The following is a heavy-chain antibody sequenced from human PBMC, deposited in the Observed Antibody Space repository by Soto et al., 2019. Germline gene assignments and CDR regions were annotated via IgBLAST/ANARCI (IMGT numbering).Heavy chain of an antibody. D-gene: IGHD3-3*01. Sequence: PGGSLRLSCAASVFTFNSYAMSWVRQAPGKGLEWVSAISGSGGSTYYADSVKGRFTISRDNSKNTLYLQMNSLRAEDTAVYYCAKGAGYDFWSGYPSVDYWGQGTLVTVSS. CDR3: AKGAGYDFWSGYPSVDY. V-gene: IGHV3-23*01. CDR1: VFTFNSYA. J-gene: IGHJ4*02. CDR2: ISGSGGST.